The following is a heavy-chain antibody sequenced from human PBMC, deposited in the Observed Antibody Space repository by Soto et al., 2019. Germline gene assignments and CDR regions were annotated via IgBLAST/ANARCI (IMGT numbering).Heavy chain of an antibody. V-gene: IGHV3-23*01. CDR2: ISGSGSSI. CDR3: ARIPPEEWLPYPSYYYYMDV. CDR1: GFTFSSYA. D-gene: IGHD3-3*01. Sequence: GGSLRLSCAASGFTFSSYAMSWVRQAPGKGLEWVSAISGSGSSIYYADSVKGRFTISRDNSKNTLYLQMNSLRAEDTAVYYCARIPPEEWLPYPSYYYYMDVWGKGTTVTVSS. J-gene: IGHJ6*03.